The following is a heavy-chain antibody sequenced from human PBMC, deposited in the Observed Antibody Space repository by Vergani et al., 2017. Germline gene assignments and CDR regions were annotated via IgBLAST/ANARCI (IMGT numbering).Heavy chain of an antibody. J-gene: IGHJ1*01. Sequence: QVHLVESGGGVVKPGGSLRLSCVVSGFTSSYYGMHWVRQAPGKGLEWVAVISYDGTQKYYADSVKGRFTISRDNSKSTLYLQMNSLRAEDTAVYYYATKSCGTPGGQIGYFREWGQGTLVTVSS. D-gene: IGHD1-1*01. CDR3: ATKSCGTPGGQIGYFRE. V-gene: IGHV3-30*03. CDR2: ISYDGTQK. CDR1: GFTSSYYG.